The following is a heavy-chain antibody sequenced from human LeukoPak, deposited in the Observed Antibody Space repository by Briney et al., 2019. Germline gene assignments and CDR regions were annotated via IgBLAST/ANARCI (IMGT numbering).Heavy chain of an antibody. CDR3: AKVRTYFYHGLDV. V-gene: IGHV3-23*01. D-gene: IGHD1-14*01. CDR1: GFTVSSNY. J-gene: IGHJ6*02. CDR2: ISGSGGST. Sequence: GGSLRLSCAASGFTVSSNYMSWVRQAPGKGLEWVSAISGSGGSTYYADSVKGRFTISRDNSKNTLYLQMNSLRAEDTAVYYCAKVRTYFYHGLDVWGQGTTVTVSS.